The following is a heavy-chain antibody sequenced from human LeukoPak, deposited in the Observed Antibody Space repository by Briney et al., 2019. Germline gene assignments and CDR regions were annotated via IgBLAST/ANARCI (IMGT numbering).Heavy chain of an antibody. CDR2: INPSGGST. V-gene: IGHV1-46*01. J-gene: IGHJ5*02. D-gene: IGHD3-10*01. Sequence: ASVKVSCKASGYTFTSYYMHWVRQAPGQGLEWMGIINPSGGSTTYAQKFQGRVTMTRDMSTSTIYMELSSLRSEDTAVYYCARATMVRGATNWFDPWGQGTLVTVSS. CDR3: ARATMVRGATNWFDP. CDR1: GYTFTSYY.